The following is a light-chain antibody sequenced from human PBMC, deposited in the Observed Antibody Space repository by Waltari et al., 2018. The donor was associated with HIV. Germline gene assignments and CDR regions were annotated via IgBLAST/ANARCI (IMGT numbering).Light chain of an antibody. Sequence: DIAMIQSPDSLAVSPGEAASISCRSSQSLLHQNGQNYLDWYIQRPGQAPELLIYLGSRRGSGVPDRIGGSGSGTNFILKISRVELEGVGVYYCMHGQQTLVFGQGAKV. J-gene: IGKJ1*01. CDR1: QSLLHQNGQNY. CDR3: MHGQQTLV. CDR2: LGS. V-gene: IGKV2-28*01.